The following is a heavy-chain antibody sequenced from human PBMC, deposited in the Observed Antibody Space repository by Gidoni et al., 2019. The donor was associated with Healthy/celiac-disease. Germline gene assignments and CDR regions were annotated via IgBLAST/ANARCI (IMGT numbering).Heavy chain of an antibody. CDR1: GGPLRSSSSY. CDR2: IYYSGST. J-gene: IGHJ5*02. Sequence: QLQLPGSGPGLVKPSGTLSLTRTGPGGPLRSSSSYWGWIRQPPGKGLEWIGSIYYSGSTYYNPSLKSRVTISVDTSKNQFSLKLSSVTAADTAVYYCARHGGSDSSGYNWFDPWGQGTLVTVSS. CDR3: ARHGGSDSSGYNWFDP. V-gene: IGHV4-39*01. D-gene: IGHD3-22*01.